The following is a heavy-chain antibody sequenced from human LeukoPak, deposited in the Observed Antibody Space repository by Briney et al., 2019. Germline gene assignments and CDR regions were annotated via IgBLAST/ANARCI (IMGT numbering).Heavy chain of an antibody. D-gene: IGHD4-17*01. CDR1: GFTFSSYW. J-gene: IGHJ4*02. CDR3: ARGDYGDYYFDY. CDR2: IKQDGSEK. Sequence: GSLRLSCAASGFTFSSYWMSWVRQAPGKGLGWVANIKQDGSEKYYVDSVKGRFTISRDNAKNSLYLQMNSLRAEDTAVYYCARGDYGDYYFDYWGQGTLVTVSS. V-gene: IGHV3-7*01.